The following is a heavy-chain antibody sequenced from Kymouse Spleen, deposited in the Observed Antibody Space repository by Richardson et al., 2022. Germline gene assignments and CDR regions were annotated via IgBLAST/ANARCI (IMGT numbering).Heavy chain of an antibody. D-gene: IGHD3-10*01. CDR3: ARDEGITMVRGVIPYYYYYGMDV. CDR2: ISSSGSTI. J-gene: IGHJ6*02. V-gene: IGHV3-11*01. CDR1: GFTFSDYY. Sequence: QVQLVESGGGLVKPGGSLRLSCAASGFTFSDYYMSWIRQAPGKGLEWVSYISSSGSTIYYADSVKGRFTISRDNAKNSLYLQMNSLRAEDTAVYYCARDEGITMVRGVIPYYYYYGMDVWGQGTTVTVSS.